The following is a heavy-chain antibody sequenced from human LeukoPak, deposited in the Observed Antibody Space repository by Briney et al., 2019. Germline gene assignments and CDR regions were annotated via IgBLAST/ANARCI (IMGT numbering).Heavy chain of an antibody. D-gene: IGHD3-22*01. Sequence: PSETLSLTCTVSGGSISSYYWSWIRQPAGKGLEWIGRIYTSGSTNYNPSLKSRVTMPVDTSKNQFSLKLSSVTAADTAVYYCARLQYYYDSSGYYYYFDYWGQGTLVTVSS. V-gene: IGHV4-4*07. J-gene: IGHJ4*02. CDR1: GGSISSYY. CDR2: IYTSGST. CDR3: ARLQYYYDSSGYYYYFDY.